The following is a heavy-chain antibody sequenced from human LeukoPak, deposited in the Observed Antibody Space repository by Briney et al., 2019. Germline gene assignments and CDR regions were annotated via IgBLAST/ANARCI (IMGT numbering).Heavy chain of an antibody. CDR1: GGSISSYY. V-gene: IGHV4-59*08. CDR3: ARHGYDILAGLI. CDR2: IYYSGST. J-gene: IGHJ3*02. D-gene: IGHD3-9*01. Sequence: SETLSLTCTVSGGSISSYYWSWIRQPPGKGREWLGYIYYSGSTNYNPSLKSRVTISVDTYKNQFSLKLKSVTAADTAVYYCARHGYDILAGLIWGEGTMVTVSS.